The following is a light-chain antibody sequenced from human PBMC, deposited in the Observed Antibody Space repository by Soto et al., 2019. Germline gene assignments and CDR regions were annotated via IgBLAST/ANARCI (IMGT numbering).Light chain of an antibody. Sequence: QAVVTQTRSTFGTPGQMVTISCFVSSSNIGSSYVFWFQHLPGTAPKLLMYNNNQRPSGVPDRVSASKSGTSASLAISGLRSEDEADYYCAAWDDRVSGYVFGTGTKVTVL. J-gene: IGLJ1*01. V-gene: IGLV1-47*02. CDR1: SSNIGSSY. CDR2: NNN. CDR3: AAWDDRVSGYV.